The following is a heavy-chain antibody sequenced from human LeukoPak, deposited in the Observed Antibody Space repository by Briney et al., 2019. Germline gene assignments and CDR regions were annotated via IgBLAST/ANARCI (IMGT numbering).Heavy chain of an antibody. V-gene: IGHV1-46*01. J-gene: IGHJ4*02. Sequence: ASVKVSCKASGYTFTSYYMHWVRQAPGQGLEWMGIINPSGGSTSYAQRFQGRVAMTRDTSTSTVYMDLSSLRSEDTAVYYCARGESSAAIAYWGQGTLVTVSS. CDR3: ARGESSAAIAY. CDR2: INPSGGST. CDR1: GYTFTSYY. D-gene: IGHD2-2*02.